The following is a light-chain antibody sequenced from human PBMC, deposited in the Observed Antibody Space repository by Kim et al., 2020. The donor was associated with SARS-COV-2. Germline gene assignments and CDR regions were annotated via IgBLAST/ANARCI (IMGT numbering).Light chain of an antibody. J-gene: IGKJ1*01. CDR3: QQYENSPWT. Sequence: SPGERATLSCRASQSVSSMYLAWYQQKPGRAPRLLIYGASNRATGIPDRFSGSGSGTGFTLNISRLEPEDCAVYYCQQYENSPWTFGQGTKVDIK. V-gene: IGKV3-20*01. CDR1: QSVSSMY. CDR2: GAS.